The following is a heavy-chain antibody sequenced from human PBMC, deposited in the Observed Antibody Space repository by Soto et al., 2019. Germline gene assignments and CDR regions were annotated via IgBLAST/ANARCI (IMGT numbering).Heavy chain of an antibody. CDR2: IWYDGSNK. D-gene: IGHD3-3*01. CDR1: GFTFSSYG. CDR3: ARDLRGYYTRNWFDH. J-gene: IGHJ5*02. V-gene: IGHV3-33*01. Sequence: GGSLRLSCAASGFTFSSYGMHWVRQAPGKGLEWVAVIWYDGSNKYYADSVKGRFTISRDNSKNTLYLQMNSLRAEDTAVYYCARDLRGYYTRNWFDHWGQGTLVTVSS.